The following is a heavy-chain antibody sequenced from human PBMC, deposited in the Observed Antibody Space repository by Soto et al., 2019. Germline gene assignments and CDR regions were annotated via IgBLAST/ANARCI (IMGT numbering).Heavy chain of an antibody. CDR2: IWYDGSNK. CDR3: ARDPPRIAAAGVYYYMDV. Sequence: GGSLRLSCAASGFTFSSYGMHWVRQAPGKGLEWVAVIWYDGSNKYYADSVKGRFTISRDNSKNTLYLQMNSLRAEDTAVYYCARDPPRIAAAGVYYYMDVWGKGTTVTVSS. CDR1: GFTFSSYG. D-gene: IGHD6-13*01. V-gene: IGHV3-33*01. J-gene: IGHJ6*03.